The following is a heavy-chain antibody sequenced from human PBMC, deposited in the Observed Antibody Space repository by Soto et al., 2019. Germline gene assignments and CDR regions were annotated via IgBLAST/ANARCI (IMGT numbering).Heavy chain of an antibody. V-gene: IGHV1-69*12. CDR1: GGTFSSYA. J-gene: IGHJ6*02. CDR3: ARDLVAAAGHYYYYGMDV. Sequence: QVQLVQSGAEVKKPGSSVKVSCKASGGTFSSYAISWVRQAPGQGLEWMGGIIPIFGTANYAQKFQGRVTITADESTSTAYMELSSLRSEDTAVYYCARDLVAAAGHYYYYGMDVWGQGTTVPVSS. CDR2: IIPIFGTA. D-gene: IGHD6-13*01.